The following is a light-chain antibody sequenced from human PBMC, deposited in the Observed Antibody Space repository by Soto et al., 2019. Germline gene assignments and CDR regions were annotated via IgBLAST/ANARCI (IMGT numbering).Light chain of an antibody. CDR1: QSVRSW. CDR2: KAS. V-gene: IGKV1-5*03. Sequence: DLQMTQSPSTLSASVGDRATITCRASQSVRSWLAWYQQKPGKAPKLLIYKASILEGGVPSRFSGSGSGTEFTLTISNLQPDDFASYCCHQYNSYPWTFGQGTKVDI. CDR3: HQYNSYPWT. J-gene: IGKJ1*01.